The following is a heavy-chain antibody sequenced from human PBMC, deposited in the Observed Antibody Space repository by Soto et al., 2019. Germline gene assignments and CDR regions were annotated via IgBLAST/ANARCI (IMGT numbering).Heavy chain of an antibody. J-gene: IGHJ6*02. CDR2: MNPNSGNT. CDR1: GYTFTSYD. V-gene: IGHV1-8*01. D-gene: IGHD2-15*01. CDR3: ARGYCSGGSCYGGMDV. Sequence: ASVKVSCKASGYTFTSYDINWVRQATGQGLERMGWMNPNSGNTGYAQKFQGRVTMTRNTSISTAYMELSSLRSEDTAVYYCARGYCSGGSCYGGMDVWGQGTTVTVSS.